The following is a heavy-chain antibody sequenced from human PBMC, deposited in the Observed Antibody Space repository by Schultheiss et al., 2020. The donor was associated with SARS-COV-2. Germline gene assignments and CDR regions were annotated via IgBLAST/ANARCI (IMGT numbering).Heavy chain of an antibody. CDR2: IWYDGSNK. D-gene: IGHD3-3*01. CDR3: ARALRFLEWLSPVDY. CDR1: GFTFSSYG. J-gene: IGHJ4*02. Sequence: GGSLRLSCAASGFTFSSYGMHWVRQAPGKGLEWVAVIWYDGSNKYYADSVKGRFTISRDNSKNTLYLQMNSLRAEDTAVYYCARALRFLEWLSPVDYWGQGTLVTVSS. V-gene: IGHV3-33*01.